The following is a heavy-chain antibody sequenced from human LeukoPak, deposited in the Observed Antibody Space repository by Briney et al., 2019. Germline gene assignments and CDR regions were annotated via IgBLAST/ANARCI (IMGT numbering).Heavy chain of an antibody. J-gene: IGHJ6*03. D-gene: IGHD3-3*01. CDR1: GFTFSSYA. CDR3: ARDATPFWSGYDFGYMDV. V-gene: IGHV3-30*02. CDR2: IRYDGSNK. Sequence: GGSLRLSCAASGFTFSSYAMSWVRQAPGKWLEWVAFIRYDGSNKYYADSVKGRFTISRDNSKNTLYLQMNSLRAEDTAVYYCARDATPFWSGYDFGYMDVWDKGTTVTVSS.